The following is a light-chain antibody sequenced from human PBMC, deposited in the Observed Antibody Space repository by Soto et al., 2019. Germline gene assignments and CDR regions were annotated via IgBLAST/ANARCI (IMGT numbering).Light chain of an antibody. V-gene: IGKV1-39*01. CDR2: AAS. CDR3: QQSYSTPVT. CDR1: QSISSY. Sequence: DIQMTQSPSSLSASVGDRVTITCRASQSISSYLNWYQQKQGKAPKLLIYAASSLQSGVPSRFSGSGSGTDVTLTISSLQTEDFAPYYCQQSYSTPVTFVQGTKLEIK. J-gene: IGKJ2*01.